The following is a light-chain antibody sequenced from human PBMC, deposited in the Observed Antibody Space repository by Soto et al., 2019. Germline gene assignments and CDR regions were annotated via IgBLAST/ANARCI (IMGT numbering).Light chain of an antibody. V-gene: IGLV2-14*01. J-gene: IGLJ2*01. CDR1: SSDVGGYNY. Sequence: QSALTQPASVSGSPGQSITISCTGTSSDVGGYNYVSWYQQHPGKAPKFMIYEVSNRPSGVSNRFSGSKSGSTASLTITGLQAEDEDDYYCSSYTSSSTLVVFGGGTKLTVL. CDR3: SSYTSSSTLVV. CDR2: EVS.